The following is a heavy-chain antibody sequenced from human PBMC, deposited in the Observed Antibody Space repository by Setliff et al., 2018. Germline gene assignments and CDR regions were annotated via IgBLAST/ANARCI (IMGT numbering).Heavy chain of an antibody. CDR3: ARDADNYDTSENPIFDY. D-gene: IGHD3-22*01. J-gene: IGHJ4*02. CDR2: INNYNFNT. CDR1: GFTFTDYG. V-gene: IGHV1-18*01. Sequence: ASVKVSCKSSGFTFTDYGITWVRQVPGQGLEWMGWINNYNFNTQYAQKFQGRVTVSTDTSTTTTYMELRNLRSDDTAVYYCARDADNYDTSENPIFDYWGQGTLVTVSS.